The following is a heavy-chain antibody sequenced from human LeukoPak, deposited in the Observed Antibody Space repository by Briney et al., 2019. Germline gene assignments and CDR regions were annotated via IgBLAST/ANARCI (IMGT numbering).Heavy chain of an antibody. CDR2: VYFTGIT. CDR1: GGPISSSY. V-gene: IGHV4-59*01. Sequence: PSETLSLTCTVSGGPISSSYWSWIRQPPGRGLEWIGYVYFTGITNYNPSLKSRVTISVDTSKNQFSLKLSSVTAADTAVYYCTRGYSYGSFDYWGQGTLVTVSS. D-gene: IGHD5-18*01. CDR3: TRGYSYGSFDY. J-gene: IGHJ4*02.